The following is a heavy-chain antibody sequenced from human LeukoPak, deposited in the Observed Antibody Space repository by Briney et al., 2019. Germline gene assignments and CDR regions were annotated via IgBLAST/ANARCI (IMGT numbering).Heavy chain of an antibody. CDR1: GGTFSSYA. V-gene: IGHV1-69*04. D-gene: IGHD3-22*01. Sequence: ASVKVSCKASGGTFSSYAISWVRQAPGQGLEWMGRIIPILGIANYAQKFQGRVTITADESTSTAYMELSSLRSEDTAVYYCARDKSSGYLEAWGQGTLVTVSS. J-gene: IGHJ4*02. CDR2: IIPILGIA. CDR3: ARDKSSGYLEA.